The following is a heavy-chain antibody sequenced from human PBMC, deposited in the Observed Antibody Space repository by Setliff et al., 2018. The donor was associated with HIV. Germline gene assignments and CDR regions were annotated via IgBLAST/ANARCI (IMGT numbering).Heavy chain of an antibody. V-gene: IGHV1-8*01. CDR2: MNPNSGNT. Sequence: GASVKVSCKASGYTFTKFDINWVRQATGQGLEWMGWMNPNSGNTGFAQKFQGRVTMTRNTSISTAYMELRSLRSEDTAVYFCARTWGAGVTGYWFEPWGQGTQVTVPQ. CDR1: GYTFTKFD. D-gene: IGHD3-9*01. J-gene: IGHJ5*02. CDR3: ARTWGAGVTGYWFEP.